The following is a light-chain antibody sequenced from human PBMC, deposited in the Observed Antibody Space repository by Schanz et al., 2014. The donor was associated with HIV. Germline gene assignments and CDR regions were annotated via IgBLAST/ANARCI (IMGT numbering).Light chain of an antibody. CDR2: GAS. CDR1: QTVSSN. CDR3: QQCSNWPPEYT. J-gene: IGKJ2*01. Sequence: EFVLTQSPGTLSLSPGERAALSCRASQTVSSNSLAWYQQKPGQSHRLLISGASSRATGIPDRFSGSGSGTDFTLTISSLEPEDFAVYYCQQCSNWPPEYTFGQGTKLEIK. V-gene: IGKV3D-20*02.